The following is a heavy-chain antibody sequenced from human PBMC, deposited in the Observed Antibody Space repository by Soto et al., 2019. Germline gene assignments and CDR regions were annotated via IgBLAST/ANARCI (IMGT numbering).Heavy chain of an antibody. Sequence: XSLRLCYAASGFTFSSYAMRWVLQAPGKGLEWVSAISGSGGSTYYADSVKGRFTISRDNSKNTLYLQMNSLRAEDTAVYYCAKDPPLLWFGELDFRGQGTLVTVSS. CDR3: AKDPPLLWFGELDF. J-gene: IGHJ4*02. D-gene: IGHD3-10*01. V-gene: IGHV3-23*01. CDR1: GFTFSSYA. CDR2: ISGSGGST.